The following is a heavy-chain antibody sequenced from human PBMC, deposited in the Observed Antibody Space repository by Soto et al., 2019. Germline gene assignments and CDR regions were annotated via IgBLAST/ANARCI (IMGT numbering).Heavy chain of an antibody. V-gene: IGHV4-34*01. CDR2: INHSGST. J-gene: IGHJ5*02. CDR1: GGSFIGYY. Sequence: QVQLQQWGAGLLKPSETVSLTCAVYGGSFIGYYGTWIRQPPGKGLEWIGEINHSGSTNYNPSLKSRVTISAETSKNQFSLRLSSVTAADTAVYYCATLGQYDFWSGFLKGNWFDPWGQGTLVTVSS. CDR3: ATLGQYDFWSGFLKGNWFDP. D-gene: IGHD3-3*01.